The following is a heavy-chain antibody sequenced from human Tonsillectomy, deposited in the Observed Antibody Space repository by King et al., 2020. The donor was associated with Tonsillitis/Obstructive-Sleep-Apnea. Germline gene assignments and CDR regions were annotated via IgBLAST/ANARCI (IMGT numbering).Heavy chain of an antibody. CDR1: AYSISSSNW. CDR2: IFYSGST. Sequence: VQLQESGPGLVKPSDTLSLTCAVSAYSISSSNWWGWIRQPPGKGLEWLGYIFYSGSTYYNPSLKSRVTMSVDTSKNQFSLKLSSVTAVDTAVYYCARSVYGPGSRNAFDIWGQGTMVTVSS. V-gene: IGHV4-28*01. D-gene: IGHD2-15*01. J-gene: IGHJ3*02. CDR3: ARSVYGPGSRNAFDI.